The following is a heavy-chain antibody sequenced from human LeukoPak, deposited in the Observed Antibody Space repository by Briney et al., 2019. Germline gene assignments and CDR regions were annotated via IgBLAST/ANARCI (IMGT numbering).Heavy chain of an antibody. D-gene: IGHD6-19*01. CDR3: ARAGGSGWYEGDY. V-gene: IGHV3-30*04. CDR2: ISFDGSNK. Sequence: GGSLRLSCAASGFTFSRYAMHWVRQAPGKGLEWVAVISFDGSNKYYPDSVKGRFTIPRDNSKNTLYLQMNSLRAEDSAVYYCARAGGSGWYEGDYWGQGTLVTVSS. J-gene: IGHJ4*02. CDR1: GFTFSRYA.